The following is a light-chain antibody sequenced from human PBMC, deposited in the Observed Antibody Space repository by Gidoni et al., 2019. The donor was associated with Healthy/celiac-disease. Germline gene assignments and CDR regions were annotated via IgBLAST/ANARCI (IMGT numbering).Light chain of an antibody. CDR1: QDISNY. V-gene: IGKV1-33*01. CDR3: QQYDNLPPQFT. CDR2: DAS. J-gene: IGKJ3*01. Sequence: DIQMTQSPSSLSASVGDRVTITCQANQDISNYLNLYQQKPGKAPKLLIYDASNLETGVPSRFSGSGSGTDFTFTISCLQPEDIATYYCQQYDNLPPQFTFGPGTKVDIK.